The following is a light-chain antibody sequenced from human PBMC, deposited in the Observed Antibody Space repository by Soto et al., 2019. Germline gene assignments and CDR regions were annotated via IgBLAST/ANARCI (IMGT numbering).Light chain of an antibody. V-gene: IGKV3-20*01. CDR3: QQYGSSMYI. CDR1: QSVSSSY. Sequence: EIVLTQSPGTLSLSPGESATLSCRASQSVSSSYLAWYQQKPGQAPRLLIYGASSRATGIPDRFSGSGSGTEFTLTISRLEPEDFAVYYCQQYGSSMYIFGPGTKLEIK. CDR2: GAS. J-gene: IGKJ2*01.